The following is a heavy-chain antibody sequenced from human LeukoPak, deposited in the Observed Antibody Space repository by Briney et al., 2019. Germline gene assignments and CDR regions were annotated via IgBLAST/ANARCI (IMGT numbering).Heavy chain of an antibody. CDR1: GFTFSSYA. CDR2: VGISSGNT. CDR3: ARDTKYAFDN. J-gene: IGHJ4*02. D-gene: IGHD2-2*01. V-gene: IGHV3-48*01. Sequence: GGSLRLSCAASGFTFSSYAMSWVRQAPGKGLEWISYVGISSGNTKYADSVKGRFTISGDKAKNSLYLQTNSLRVEDTAVYYCARDTKYAFDNWGQGTLVTVSS.